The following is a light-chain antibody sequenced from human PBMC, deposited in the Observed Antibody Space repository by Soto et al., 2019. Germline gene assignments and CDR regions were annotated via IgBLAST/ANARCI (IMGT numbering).Light chain of an antibody. CDR3: QQYNNWPL. CDR2: GAS. V-gene: IGKV3-15*01. CDR1: QSVSGN. J-gene: IGKJ1*01. Sequence: EIVMTQSPATLSVSPGERASLPCRASQSVSGNLAWYQQKPGQAPRLLIYGASTRATGIPARFSGSGSGTEFTLTISSLQSEDFAVYYCQQYNNWPLFGQGTKVDIK.